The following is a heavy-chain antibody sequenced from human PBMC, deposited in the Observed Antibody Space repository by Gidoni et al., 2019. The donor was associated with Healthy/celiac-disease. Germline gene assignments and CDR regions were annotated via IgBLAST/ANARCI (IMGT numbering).Heavy chain of an antibody. D-gene: IGHD6-13*01. CDR3: ASTHSGLIAAAGTVGVYYYYYGMDV. CDR1: GGTFSSYA. CDR2: IIPIFGTA. Sequence: QVQLVQSGAEVKKPGSSVKVSCKASGGTFSSYAISWVRQAPGQGLEWMGGIIPIFGTANYAQKLQGRVTITADESTSTAYMELSSLRSEDTAVYYCASTHSGLIAAAGTVGVYYYYYGMDVWGQGTTVTVSS. J-gene: IGHJ6*02. V-gene: IGHV1-69*01.